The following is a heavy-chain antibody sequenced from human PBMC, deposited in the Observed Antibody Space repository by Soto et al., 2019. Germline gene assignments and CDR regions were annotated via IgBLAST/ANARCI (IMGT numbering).Heavy chain of an antibody. J-gene: IGHJ4*02. CDR3: ARMRRPDDSNAYTLDY. V-gene: IGHV4-39*01. CDR2: IYYSGST. CDR1: GGSISSSSYY. Sequence: SETLSLTCTVSGGSISSSSYYWGWIRQPPGKGLEWIGSIYYSGSTYYNPSLKSRLTISVDTSKNQLSLKLSSVTAADTAVYYCARMRRPDDSNAYTLDYWGQGSLVTVSS. D-gene: IGHD3-22*01.